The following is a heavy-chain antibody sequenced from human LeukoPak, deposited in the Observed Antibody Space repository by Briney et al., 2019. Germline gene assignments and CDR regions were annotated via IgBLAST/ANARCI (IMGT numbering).Heavy chain of an antibody. V-gene: IGHV3-43*02. CDR1: GLNFDDSA. Sequence: GGSLRPYCVASGLNFDDSAMHWVRQAPGKGLEWVSLISADGGSTFSADSVKGRFSISRDNSKNSLYLQMNSLRSEDTAMYYCAKESGKFDYWGQGTLVAVSS. CDR3: AKESGKFDY. CDR2: ISADGGST. J-gene: IGHJ4*02.